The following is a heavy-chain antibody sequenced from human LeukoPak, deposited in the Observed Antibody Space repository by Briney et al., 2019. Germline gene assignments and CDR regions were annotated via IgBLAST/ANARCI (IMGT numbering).Heavy chain of an antibody. CDR3: ARDLRGVFDF. D-gene: IGHD3-10*01. Sequence: GRSLRLSCAASGFTFTGHWMAWVRQAPGKGLEWVANMNQDGSEKYYVDSVKGRFTISRDNAKTSVYLQMNSLRVEDTAVYYCARDLRGVFDFWGQGTLVTVAS. J-gene: IGHJ4*02. V-gene: IGHV3-7*01. CDR1: GFTFTGHW. CDR2: MNQDGSEK.